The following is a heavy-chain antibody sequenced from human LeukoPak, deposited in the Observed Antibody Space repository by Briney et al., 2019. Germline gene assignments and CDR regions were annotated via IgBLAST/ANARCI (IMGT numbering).Heavy chain of an antibody. Sequence: PGGSLRLSCAASGLTFANYAMTWVRQAPGKGLDWVSLISGSGSNTYYTDSVQGRFTISRDNSRNTLYLQMSSLRAEDTAIYYCAKERGISYTYEFDYWGQGALVTVSS. D-gene: IGHD3-16*01. CDR2: ISGSGSNT. CDR3: AKERGISYTYEFDY. V-gene: IGHV3-23*01. J-gene: IGHJ4*02. CDR1: GLTFANYA.